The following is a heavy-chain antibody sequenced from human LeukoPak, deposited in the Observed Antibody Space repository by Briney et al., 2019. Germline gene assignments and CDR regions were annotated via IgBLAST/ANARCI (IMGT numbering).Heavy chain of an antibody. CDR3: AILLGYCSGGSCYPD. J-gene: IGHJ4*02. D-gene: IGHD2-15*01. V-gene: IGHV1-2*06. CDR1: GYTFTGYY. Sequence: ASVKVSCKASGYTFTGYYMHWVRQAPGQGREWMGRINPNSGGTNYAQKFQGRVTMTRDTSISTAYMELSRLRSDDTAVYYCAILLGYCSGGSCYPDWGQGTLVTVSS. CDR2: INPNSGGT.